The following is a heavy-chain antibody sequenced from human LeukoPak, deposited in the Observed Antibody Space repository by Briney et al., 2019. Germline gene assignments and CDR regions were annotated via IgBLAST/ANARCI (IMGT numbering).Heavy chain of an antibody. J-gene: IGHJ5*02. CDR3: ARAGGYCSSTRCYNWFDP. CDR1: GGSISSYS. CDR2: VFYSGST. Sequence: SETLSLTCTVSGGSISSYSWSWIRQPPGKGLEWIGHVFYSGSTNYNPSLRSRVTQSVDTSKNQFSLKLTSVTAADTAVYYCARAGGYCSSTRCYNWFDPWGQGTLVTVSS. D-gene: IGHD2-2*01. V-gene: IGHV4-59*01.